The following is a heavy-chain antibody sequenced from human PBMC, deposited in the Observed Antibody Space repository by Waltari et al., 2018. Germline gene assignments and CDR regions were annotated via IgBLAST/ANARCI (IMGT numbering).Heavy chain of an antibody. CDR1: GFSLSTRGVG. V-gene: IGHV2-5*01. CDR3: AHRLWNSPPRY. D-gene: IGHD1-1*01. J-gene: IGHJ4*02. CDR2: IYWNDGK. Sequence: QITLKESGPTLVKPTQTLTLTCTFSGFSLSTRGVGVGWIRHPPGKALEWLALIYWNDGKRYSPSLKSRLTITENTSKSQVVLTMTNMDPVDTATYYCAHRLWNSPPRYWGQGTLVTVSP.